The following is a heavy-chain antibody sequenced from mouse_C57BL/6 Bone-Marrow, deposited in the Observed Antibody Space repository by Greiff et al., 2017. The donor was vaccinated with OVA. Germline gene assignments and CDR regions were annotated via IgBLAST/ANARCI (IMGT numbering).Heavy chain of an antibody. CDR3: ARLDYSNYSWFAY. CDR1: GFTFSDYY. CDR2: ISNGGGST. Sequence: EVNLVESGGGLVQPGGSLKLSCAASGFTFSDYYMYWVRQTPEKRLEWVAYISNGGGSTYYPDTVKGRFTISRDNAKNTLYLQMSRLKSEDTAMYYCARLDYSNYSWFAYWGQGTLVTVSA. V-gene: IGHV5-12*01. D-gene: IGHD2-5*01. J-gene: IGHJ3*01.